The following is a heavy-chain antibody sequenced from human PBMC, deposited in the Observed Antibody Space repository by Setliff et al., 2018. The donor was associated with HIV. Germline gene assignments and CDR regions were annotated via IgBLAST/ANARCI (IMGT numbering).Heavy chain of an antibody. V-gene: IGHV3-30*04. CDR2: ISYDGSNK. Sequence: GGSLRLSCAASGFTFSSYAMHWVRQAPGKGLEWVAVISYDGSNKYYADSVKGRFTISRDNSKNTLYLQMNSLRAEGTAVYYCARAVHSGWYYFDYWGQGTLVTVSS. D-gene: IGHD6-19*01. CDR1: GFTFSSYA. J-gene: IGHJ4*02. CDR3: ARAVHSGWYYFDY.